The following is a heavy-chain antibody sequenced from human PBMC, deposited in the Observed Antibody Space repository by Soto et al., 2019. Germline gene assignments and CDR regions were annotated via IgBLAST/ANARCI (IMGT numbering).Heavy chain of an antibody. Sequence: SATLSLTFSFTGGSISSDYWGWIRQPPGERLEWIWYIYYSGSTNYNPSLKSRVTISVDTSKNQFSLKLSSVTAADTAVYYCARGYYCSGSDYGEYYYYYYGMDVWGQGNTVTGSS. D-gene: IGHD3-10*01. J-gene: IGHJ6*02. CDR3: ARGYYCSGSDYGEYYYYYYGMDV. CDR1: GGSISSDY. V-gene: IGHV4-59*01. CDR2: IYYSGST.